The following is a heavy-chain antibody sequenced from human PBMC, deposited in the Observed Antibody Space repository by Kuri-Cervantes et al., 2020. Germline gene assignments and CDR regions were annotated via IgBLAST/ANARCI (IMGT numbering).Heavy chain of an antibody. CDR2: IYHSGIT. D-gene: IGHD3-10*01. Sequence: SETLSLTFAVSGGSISSSNWWSWVRQPPGKGLEWIGKIYHSGITNYNPSLKSRVTISVDKSKNQFSLKLSSVTAADTAVYYCARDYGSGSYGAHYMDVWGKGTTVTVSS. CDR1: GGSISSSNW. V-gene: IGHV4-4*02. J-gene: IGHJ6*03. CDR3: ARDYGSGSYGAHYMDV.